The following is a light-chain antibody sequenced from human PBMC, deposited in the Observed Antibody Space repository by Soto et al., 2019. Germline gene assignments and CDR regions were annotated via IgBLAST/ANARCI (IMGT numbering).Light chain of an antibody. CDR2: EGS. V-gene: IGLV2-23*01. CDR3: CSYPGSSTPSYV. Sequence: QSVLTQPASVSGSPGQSITISCTGTSSDVGSYNLVSWYQQHPGKAPKLMIYEGSKRPSGVSNRFSGSKSGNTASLTISGLQAEDEADYYCCSYPGSSTPSYVFGTGTKHTIL. J-gene: IGLJ1*01. CDR1: SSDVGSYNL.